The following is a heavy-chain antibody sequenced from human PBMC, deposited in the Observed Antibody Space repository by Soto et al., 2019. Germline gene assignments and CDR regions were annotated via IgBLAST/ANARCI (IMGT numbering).Heavy chain of an antibody. CDR3: ARHIAVSGTRGFDH. J-gene: IGHJ4*02. V-gene: IGHV4-4*02. Sequence: QVQLQESGPGLMKPSGTLSLTCAVSGGSITSNWWSWVRQPPGKGLEWIAEIFHTGSANYNPSLMGRLTISMDKSRNHLSLNLNSVTAADTAVYYCARHIAVSGTRGFDHWGQGTLVTGSS. CDR1: GGSITSNW. D-gene: IGHD2-21*01. CDR2: IFHTGSA.